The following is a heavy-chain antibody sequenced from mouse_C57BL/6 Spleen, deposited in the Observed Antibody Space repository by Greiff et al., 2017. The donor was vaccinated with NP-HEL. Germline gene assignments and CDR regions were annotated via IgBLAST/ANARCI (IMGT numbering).Heavy chain of an antibody. CDR1: GYTFTSYW. V-gene: IGHV1-61*01. J-gene: IGHJ4*01. CDR3: ARERIYYDNYRGDCYAMGC. D-gene: IGHD2-1*01. Sequence: VQLQQPGAELVRPGSSVKLSCKASGYTFTSYWMDWVKQRPGQGLEWIGNIYPSDSETHYNQKFKDKATLTVDKSSSTAYMQLSSLTSEDSAVYYCARERIYYDNYRGDCYAMGCWGQGTSVTVSS. CDR2: IYPSDSET.